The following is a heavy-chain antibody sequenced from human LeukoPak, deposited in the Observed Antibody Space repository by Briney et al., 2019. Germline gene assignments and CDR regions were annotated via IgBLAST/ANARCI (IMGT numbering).Heavy chain of an antibody. D-gene: IGHD6-19*01. CDR3: ASRSGWEYFDY. CDR2: ISGSGGST. V-gene: IGHV3-23*01. J-gene: IGHJ4*02. Sequence: GGSLRLSCAASGFTFSSYGMSWVRQAPGKGLEWVSAISGSGGSTYYADSVKGRFTISRDNSKNTLYLQMNSLRAEDTAVYYCASRSGWEYFDYWGQGTLVTVSS. CDR1: GFTFSSYG.